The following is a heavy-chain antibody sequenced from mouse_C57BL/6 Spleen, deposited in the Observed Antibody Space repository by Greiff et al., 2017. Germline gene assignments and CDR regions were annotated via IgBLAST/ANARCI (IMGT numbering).Heavy chain of an antibody. D-gene: IGHD2-4*01. Sequence: EVQLVESGGDLVKPGGSLKLSCAASGFTFSSYGMSWVRQTPDKRLEWVATISSGGSYTYYPDSVKGRFTISRDNAKNTLYLQMSSLKSEDTAMYYCARHGYYEGNCYFDYWGQGTTLTVSS. CDR2: ISSGGSYT. CDR1: GFTFSSYG. CDR3: ARHGYYEGNCYFDY. J-gene: IGHJ2*01. V-gene: IGHV5-6*01.